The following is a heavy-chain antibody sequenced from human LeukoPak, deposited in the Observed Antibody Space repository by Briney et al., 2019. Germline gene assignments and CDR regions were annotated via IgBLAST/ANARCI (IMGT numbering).Heavy chain of an antibody. V-gene: IGHV4-34*01. CDR1: GGSFSGYY. Sequence: SETLSLTCAVYGGSFSGYYWSWIRQPPGKGLEWIGEINHSGSTNYNPSLKSRVTISVDTSKNQFSLKLSSVTAADTAVYYCARHLVGAIGYYFDYWGQGTLVTVSS. J-gene: IGHJ4*02. CDR2: INHSGST. D-gene: IGHD1-26*01. CDR3: ARHLVGAIGYYFDY.